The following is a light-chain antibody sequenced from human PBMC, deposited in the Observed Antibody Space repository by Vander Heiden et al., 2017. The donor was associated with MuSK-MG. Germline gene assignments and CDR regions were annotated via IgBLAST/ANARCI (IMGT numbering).Light chain of an antibody. CDR2: QDD. V-gene: IGLV3-1*01. CDR3: QAWDSSTVL. Sequence: SYELTQPPSVSVSPGQTASITCSGDELGDKYVCWYQQKPGRSPVLVIYQDDKRPSGIPERFSGSKSGNTATLTISGTRAMDEAYYSCQAWDSSTVLFGGGTKL. J-gene: IGLJ2*01. CDR1: ELGDKY.